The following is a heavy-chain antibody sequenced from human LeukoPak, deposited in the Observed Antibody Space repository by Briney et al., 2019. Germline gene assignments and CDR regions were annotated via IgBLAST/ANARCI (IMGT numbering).Heavy chain of an antibody. D-gene: IGHD3-22*01. Sequence: GGSLRLSCAASGFTFSSYWMSWVRQAPGKGLEWVANIKQDGSEKYYVDSVKGRFTISRDNAKNSLYLQMNSLRAEDTAVYYCARERAIVVVHDAFDIWGQGTMVTVSS. J-gene: IGHJ3*02. V-gene: IGHV3-7*01. CDR3: ARERAIVVVHDAFDI. CDR1: GFTFSSYW. CDR2: IKQDGSEK.